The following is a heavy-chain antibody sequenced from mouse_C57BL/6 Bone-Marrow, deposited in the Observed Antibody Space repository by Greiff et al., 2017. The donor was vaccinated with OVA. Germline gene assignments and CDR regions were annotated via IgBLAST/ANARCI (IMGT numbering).Heavy chain of an antibody. CDR2: IDPSDSYT. J-gene: IGHJ2*01. V-gene: IGHV1-69*01. Sequence: QVQLQQPGAELVMPGASVKLSCKASGYTFTSYWMHWVKQRPGQGLEWIGEIDPSDSYTNYNQKFKSKATLTVDTSSSTAYMQLSSLTSEDSAVYYCARIYYGNWGQGTTLTVSS. CDR3: ARIYYGN. CDR1: GYTFTSYW. D-gene: IGHD1-1*01.